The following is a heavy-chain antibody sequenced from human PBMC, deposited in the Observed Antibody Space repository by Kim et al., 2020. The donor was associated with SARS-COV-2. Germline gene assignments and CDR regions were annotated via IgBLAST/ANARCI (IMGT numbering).Heavy chain of an antibody. CDR1: GFTFSSYE. CDR3: ARDDLTIFGVVITHYGM. J-gene: IGHJ6*01. CDR2: ISSSGSTM. Sequence: GGSLRLSCAASGFTFSSYEMNWVRQAPGKGLEWVSYISSSGSTMYYADSVKGRFTISRDNAKNSLYLQMNSLRAEYTAVYYCARDDLTIFGVVITHYGM. D-gene: IGHD3-3*01. V-gene: IGHV3-48*03.